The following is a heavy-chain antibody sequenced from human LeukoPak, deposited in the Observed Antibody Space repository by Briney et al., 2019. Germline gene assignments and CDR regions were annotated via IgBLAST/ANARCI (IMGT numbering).Heavy chain of an antibody. V-gene: IGHV1-2*02. Sequence: GASVKVSCKASGYTFTGYSIHWVRQAPGQGLEWMGWINPNSGATNYAQKFQGRVTMTRDTSISTAYMELSRLNSDDTAVYYCATSAYFGASPPTVGMDVWGQGTTVTVSS. D-gene: IGHD3-10*01. CDR1: GYTFTGYS. CDR2: INPNSGAT. CDR3: ATSAYFGASPPTVGMDV. J-gene: IGHJ6*02.